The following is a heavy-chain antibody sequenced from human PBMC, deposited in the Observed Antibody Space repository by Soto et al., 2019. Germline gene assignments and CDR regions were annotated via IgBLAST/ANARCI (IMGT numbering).Heavy chain of an antibody. CDR3: AAGYSTGLDAFDI. D-gene: IGHD2-8*02. J-gene: IGHJ3*02. V-gene: IGHV5-51*01. Sequence: GESLKISCKGSGYNFANFWIGWVRQMPGKGLEWMGMIFPGDSDTKNSPSLEGQITMSVDKSDSSAYLQWRSLKASDTAIYYCAAGYSTGLDAFDIWGQGTIVTVS. CDR1: GYNFANFW. CDR2: IFPGDSDT.